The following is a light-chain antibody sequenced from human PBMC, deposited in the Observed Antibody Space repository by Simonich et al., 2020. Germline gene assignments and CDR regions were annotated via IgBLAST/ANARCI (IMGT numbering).Light chain of an antibody. CDR2: QDS. CDR3: QAWDSSTVV. J-gene: IGLJ2*01. Sequence: SYELTQPPSVSVSPGQTASLTCSGDKLGDKYACWYQQKPGQSPVLVIYQDSKRPSGIPERFSGSTSGNTATLTISGTQAMDEADYYCQAWDSSTVVFGGGTKLTVL. CDR1: KLGDKY. V-gene: IGLV3-1*01.